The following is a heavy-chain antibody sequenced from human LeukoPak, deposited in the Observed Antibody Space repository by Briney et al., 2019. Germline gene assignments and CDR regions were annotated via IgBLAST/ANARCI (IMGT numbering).Heavy chain of an antibody. V-gene: IGHV3-23*01. CDR2: IVGSGVTT. D-gene: IGHD3-10*01. J-gene: IGHJ4*02. CDR1: GFTFSNYG. CDR3: AKDLHYGSADY. Sequence: GGSLRLSCVASGFTFSNYGMNWVRQAPGKGLEWVSGIVGSGVTTYYADSVKGRFTISRDNAKNALYLQMNSLRAEDTAVYYCAKDLHYGSADYWGQGTLVTVSS.